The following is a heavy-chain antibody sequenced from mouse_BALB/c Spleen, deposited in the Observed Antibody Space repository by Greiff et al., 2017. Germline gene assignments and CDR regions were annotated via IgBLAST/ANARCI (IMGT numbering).Heavy chain of an antibody. J-gene: IGHJ2*01. Sequence: VQLQQSGAELVKPGASVKLSCTASGFNIKDTYMHWVKQRPEQGLEWIGRIDPANGNTKYDPKFQGKATITADTSSNTAYLQLSSLTSEDTAVYYCARKDYYGSLFDYWGQGTTLTVSS. D-gene: IGHD1-1*01. CDR3: ARKDYYGSLFDY. CDR1: GFNIKDTY. V-gene: IGHV14-3*02. CDR2: IDPANGNT.